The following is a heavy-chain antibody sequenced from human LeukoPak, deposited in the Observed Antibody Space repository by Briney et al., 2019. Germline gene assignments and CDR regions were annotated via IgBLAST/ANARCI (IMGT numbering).Heavy chain of an antibody. Sequence: PGGSLRLSCAASGFTFSSYGMHWVRQAPGKGLEWVAVIWYDGSNKYYADSVKGRFTISRDNSKNTLYLQMNSLRAEDTAVYYCARDGRRKYCSGGSCYTDAFDIWGQGTMVTVSS. CDR1: GFTFSSYG. CDR3: ARDGRRKYCSGGSCYTDAFDI. J-gene: IGHJ3*02. CDR2: IWYDGSNK. V-gene: IGHV3-33*01. D-gene: IGHD2-15*01.